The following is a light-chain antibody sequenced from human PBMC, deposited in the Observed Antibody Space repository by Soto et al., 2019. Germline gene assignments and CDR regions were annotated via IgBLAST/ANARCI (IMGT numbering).Light chain of an antibody. V-gene: IGLV1-47*01. CDR2: RNN. CDR3: ASRDDNLSGHWM. CDR1: SSNIGSNY. Sequence: QSVLTQPPSASQTPGQRVTISCSGTSSNIGSNYVSWYQQLPGTAPKLLIYRNNQRPSGVPDRFSGSKSGTSASLAISGLRSEDEADYYCASRDDNLSGHWMFGGGTKSPS. J-gene: IGLJ3*02.